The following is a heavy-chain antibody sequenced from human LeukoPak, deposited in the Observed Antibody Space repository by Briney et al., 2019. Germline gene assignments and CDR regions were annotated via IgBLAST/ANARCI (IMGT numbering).Heavy chain of an antibody. CDR1: GGTFSSYA. CDR2: IIPIFGTA. Sequence: SVKVSCKASGGTFSSYAISWVRQAPGQGLEWMGGIIPIFGTANYAQKFQGRVTITTDESTSTAYMEMSSLRSEDTAVYYCARLVGYCSSTSCLDFDYWGQGTLVTVSS. V-gene: IGHV1-69*05. J-gene: IGHJ4*02. CDR3: ARLVGYCSSTSCLDFDY. D-gene: IGHD2-2*01.